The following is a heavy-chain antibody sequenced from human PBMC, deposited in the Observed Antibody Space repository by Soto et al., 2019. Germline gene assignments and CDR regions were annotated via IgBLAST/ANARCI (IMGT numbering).Heavy chain of an antibody. D-gene: IGHD3-10*01. V-gene: IGHV4-30-4*01. Sequence: QVQLQESGPGLVKPSQTLSLTCTVSGGSISSGDYYWTWIRQPPGKGLEWIGYIYYSGSTYYNPSLQSRVTISLDTSKSQFSLKLSSVTAADTAVYYCARVWRNYYGSGSRVDYWGQGTLVTVSS. CDR3: ARVWRNYYGSGSRVDY. CDR2: IYYSGST. J-gene: IGHJ4*02. CDR1: GGSISSGDYY.